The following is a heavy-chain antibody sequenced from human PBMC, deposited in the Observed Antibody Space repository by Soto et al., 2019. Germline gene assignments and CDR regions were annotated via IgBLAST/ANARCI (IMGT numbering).Heavy chain of an antibody. Sequence: QVQLVQSGTEVRKPGSSVKVSCKASEDSFSSYPVSWVRQAPGQGLEWMGEIVPMFGSLKSAQKFQDRLAISGDKSTTTVYLELSSLRSEDTAVYYCASINNGQRYHNDMDFWGQGTTVIVSS. J-gene: IGHJ6*02. V-gene: IGHV1-69*06. CDR2: IVPMFGSL. CDR1: EDSFSSYP. D-gene: IGHD1-1*01. CDR3: ASINNGQRYHNDMDF.